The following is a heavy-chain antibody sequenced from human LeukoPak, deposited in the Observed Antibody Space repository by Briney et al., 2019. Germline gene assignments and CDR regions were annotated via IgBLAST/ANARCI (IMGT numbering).Heavy chain of an antibody. V-gene: IGHV1-46*01. CDR1: GYTFTIYY. Sequence: ASVTVSCKASGYTFTIYYIHLVRQAPGQGLEWMGIINPSGGTTNYAQKFQGRVTMTRDTSTSTVYMELSSLRSEDPAVYYCARGGDYGDYVWRRAFDMWGQGTMVTVSS. D-gene: IGHD4-17*01. J-gene: IGHJ3*02. CDR2: INPSGGTT. CDR3: ARGGDYGDYVWRRAFDM.